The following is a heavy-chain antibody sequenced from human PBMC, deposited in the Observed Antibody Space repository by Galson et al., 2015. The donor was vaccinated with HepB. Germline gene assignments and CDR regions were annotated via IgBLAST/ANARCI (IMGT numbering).Heavy chain of an antibody. CDR1: GFIFRSYA. CDR2: ISYDGSDR. V-gene: IGHV3-30*04. CDR3: ARREQWPAGRYGMDV. J-gene: IGHJ6*02. D-gene: IGHD6-19*01. Sequence: SLRLSCAASGFIFRSYAIHWVRQTPGKGLEWVALISYDGSDRYYVDSVKGRFTISRDNSKNTLYLQMNSLRPEDTAVYYCARREQWPAGRYGMDVGGQGTTVTVSS.